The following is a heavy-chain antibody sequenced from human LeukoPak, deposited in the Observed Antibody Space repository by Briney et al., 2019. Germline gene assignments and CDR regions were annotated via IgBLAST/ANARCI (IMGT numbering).Heavy chain of an antibody. D-gene: IGHD5-24*01. V-gene: IGHV5-51*01. CDR3: ARQEMTTSGADY. CDR1: GYSFTTYW. J-gene: IGHJ4*02. Sequence: GASLKISFQGSGYSFTTYWIGWVRQMPGKGLGWMGIIYPGDSYTRYSPSFQGQVTTSADKSISTAYLQWSSLKASDTAIYYCARQEMTTSGADYWGQGTLVTVSS. CDR2: IYPGDSYT.